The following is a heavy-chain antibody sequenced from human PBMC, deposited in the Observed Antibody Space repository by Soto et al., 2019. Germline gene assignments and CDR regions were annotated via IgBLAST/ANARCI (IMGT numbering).Heavy chain of an antibody. CDR3: ASYHLNYSYYGMDV. CDR2: ISAYNGNT. J-gene: IGHJ6*02. Sequence: QVQLVQSGAEGKKPGASVKVSCKASGYTFTSYGISWVRQAPGQGLEWMGWISAYNGNTNYAQKLQSRVTMTTDTSTSTAYMELRSLRSDDTAVYYCASYHLNYSYYGMDVWGQGTTVTVSS. CDR1: GYTFTSYG. V-gene: IGHV1-18*01.